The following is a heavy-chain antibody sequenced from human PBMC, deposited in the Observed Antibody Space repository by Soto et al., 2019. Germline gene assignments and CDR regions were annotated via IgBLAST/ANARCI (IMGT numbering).Heavy chain of an antibody. Sequence: EVQLVQSGAEVKKPGESLRISCKGSGYSFTSYLISWVRQMPGKGLEWMGRMDPSDSSTNYSPSFQGHVTISADKSISTAYLKWSSLKASDTAMYYCARLAMATRRGYYGMDVWGQGTTVTVSS. CDR3: ARLAMATRRGYYGMDV. V-gene: IGHV5-10-1*01. CDR1: GYSFTSYL. J-gene: IGHJ6*02. CDR2: MDPSDSST. D-gene: IGHD5-12*01.